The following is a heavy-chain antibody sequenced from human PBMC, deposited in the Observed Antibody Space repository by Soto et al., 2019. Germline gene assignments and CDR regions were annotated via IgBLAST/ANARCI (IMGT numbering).Heavy chain of an antibody. Sequence: QVQLQQSGPGLVKPSETLSLICTVSGASVNNYYWSWIRQPAGGGLEWIGRVLTNGGANYNPSLNSRVTLSVDTSKNQFSLNLRSVTAADTAVYFCARDFTTNYYNYGLDVWGQGTTVTVAS. V-gene: IGHV4-4*07. J-gene: IGHJ6*02. CDR3: ARDFTTNYYNYGLDV. CDR1: GASVNNYY. CDR2: VLTNGGA.